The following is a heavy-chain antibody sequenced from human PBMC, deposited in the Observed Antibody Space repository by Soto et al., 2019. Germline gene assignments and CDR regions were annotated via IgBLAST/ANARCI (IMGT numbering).Heavy chain of an antibody. J-gene: IGHJ6*03. CDR2: IYYSGST. CDR1: GGSISSYY. Sequence: SETLSLTCTVSGGSISSYYWSWIRQPPGKGLEWIGYIYYSGSTNYNPSLKSRVTISVDTSKNQFSLKLSSVTAADTAVYYCARQQYYDFWSGYYEYYYYYMDVWGKGTTVTVSS. V-gene: IGHV4-59*08. D-gene: IGHD3-3*01. CDR3: ARQQYYDFWSGYYEYYYYYMDV.